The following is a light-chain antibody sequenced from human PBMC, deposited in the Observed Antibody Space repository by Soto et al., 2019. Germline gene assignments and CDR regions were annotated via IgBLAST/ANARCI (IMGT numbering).Light chain of an antibody. Sequence: QSALTQPPSVSAAPGQKVTISCSGSSSNIGNNYVYWYQQLPGTAPKLLIYDNDERPSGIPGRFSGSKSGTSATLGITGPQTGDEADYYCGTWDSSLSAVVFGGGTKLTVL. J-gene: IGLJ2*01. V-gene: IGLV1-51*01. CDR1: SSNIGNNY. CDR3: GTWDSSLSAVV. CDR2: DND.